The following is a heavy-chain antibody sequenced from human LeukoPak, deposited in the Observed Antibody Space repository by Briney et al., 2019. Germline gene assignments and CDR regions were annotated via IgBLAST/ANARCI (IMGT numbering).Heavy chain of an antibody. D-gene: IGHD3-22*01. V-gene: IGHV3-21*01. Sequence: GGSLRLSCAASGFTFSSYSMNWVRQAPGKGLEWVSSISSSSSYIYYADSVKGRFTISRDNSKNTLYLQMNSLRAEDTAVYYCAKGAYYYDSSGSDYWGQGTLVTVSS. J-gene: IGHJ4*02. CDR2: ISSSSSYI. CDR3: AKGAYYYDSSGSDY. CDR1: GFTFSSYS.